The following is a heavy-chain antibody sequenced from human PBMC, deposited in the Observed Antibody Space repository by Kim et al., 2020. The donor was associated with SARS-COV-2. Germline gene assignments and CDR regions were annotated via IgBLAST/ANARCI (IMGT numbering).Heavy chain of an antibody. V-gene: IGHV3-7*01. Sequence: EIYCVDSVTGRFTVSEDNAKNSMYLQMNSLRVEDTAGYYCARHYSRAFHIWGRGTVVTVSS. D-gene: IGHD3-10*01. CDR2: EI. J-gene: IGHJ3*02. CDR3: ARHYSRAFHI.